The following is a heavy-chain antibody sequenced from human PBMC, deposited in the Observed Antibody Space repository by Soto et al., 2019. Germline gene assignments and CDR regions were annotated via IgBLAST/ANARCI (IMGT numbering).Heavy chain of an antibody. CDR3: ARDALLYYVSSGSNRDHYFDY. J-gene: IGHJ4*02. CDR2: IIPIFGTA. CDR1: GGTFSSYA. D-gene: IGHD3-22*01. V-gene: IGHV1-69*01. Sequence: QVQLVQSGAEVKKPGSSVKVSCKASGGTFSSYAISWVRQAPGQGLEWMGGIIPIFGTANYAQKFQGRVTITADESTSTAYMKLSSLRSEDTAVYYCARDALLYYVSSGSNRDHYFDYWGQGTLVTVSS.